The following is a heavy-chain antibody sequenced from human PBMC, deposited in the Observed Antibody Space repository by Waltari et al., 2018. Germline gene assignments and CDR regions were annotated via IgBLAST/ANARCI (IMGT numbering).Heavy chain of an antibody. CDR2: ISYDGSNK. Sequence: QVQLVESGGGVVQPGRSLRLSCAASGFTFSRYAMPWVRQAPGKGLEWVAVISYDGSNKYYADSVKGRFTISRDNSKNTLYLQMNSLRAEDTAVYYCAREGGDYAPAIDYWGQGTLVTVSS. V-gene: IGHV3-30-3*01. CDR3: AREGGDYAPAIDY. J-gene: IGHJ4*02. D-gene: IGHD4-17*01. CDR1: GFTFSRYA.